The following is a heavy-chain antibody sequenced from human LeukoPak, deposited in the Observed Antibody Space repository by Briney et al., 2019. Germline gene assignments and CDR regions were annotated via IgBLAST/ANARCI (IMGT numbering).Heavy chain of an antibody. CDR2: VSAYNGNT. D-gene: IGHD2-2*01. CDR1: GYTFTSYG. J-gene: IGHJ4*02. Sequence: ASVKVSSKASGYTFTSYGITWVRQAPGQGLEWMGWVSAYNGNTNYAQKLQGRVTMTTDTSTSTAYLDLRSLRSDDTAVYYCARAEQYQLLLHWGQGTLVTVSS. V-gene: IGHV1-18*01. CDR3: ARAEQYQLLLH.